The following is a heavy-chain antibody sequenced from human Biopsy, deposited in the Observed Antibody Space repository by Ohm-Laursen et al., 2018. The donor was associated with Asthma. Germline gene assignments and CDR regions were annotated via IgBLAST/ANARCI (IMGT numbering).Heavy chain of an antibody. CDR2: IMTVFGTT. D-gene: IGHD3-3*02. V-gene: IGHV1-69*06. CDR3: ARPSPNRDILYYYYHMDV. CDR1: GGTFSNFA. J-gene: IGHJ6*02. Sequence: SSVKVSCKAPGGTFSNFAISWVRQAPGQGLEWLGGIMTVFGTTNHAQRFQGRVTITADIFTRTVYMELSGLRFDDTAIYYCARPSPNRDILYYYYHMDVWGQGTAVTVSS.